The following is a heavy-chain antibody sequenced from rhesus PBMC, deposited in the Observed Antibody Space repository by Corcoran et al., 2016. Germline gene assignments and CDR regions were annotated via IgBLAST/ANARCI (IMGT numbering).Heavy chain of an antibody. D-gene: IGHD6-31*01. J-gene: IGHJ4*01. CDR3: ARGDSSGWYRGWVDY. CDR2: IYGSSRST. V-gene: IGHV4-76*01. CDR1: GGSISSGYD. Sequence: QVQLQESGPGVVKPSETLSLTCAVSGGSISSGYDWSWIRQPPGKGLEWIGNIYGSSRSTNYNPSLKNRVTISKDASKNQFSLKLSSVTAADTAVYYCARGDSSGWYRGWVDYWGQGVLVTVSS.